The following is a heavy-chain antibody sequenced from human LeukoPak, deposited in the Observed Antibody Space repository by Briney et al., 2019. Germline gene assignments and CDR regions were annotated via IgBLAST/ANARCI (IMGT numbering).Heavy chain of an antibody. CDR2: ISWNSGSI. CDR1: GFTFDDYA. CDR3: AELGITMIGGV. Sequence: GRSLRLSCAASGFTFDDYAMHWVRQAPGKGLEWVSGISWNSGSIGYADSVKGRFTISRDNAKNSLYPQMNSLRAEDTAVYYCAELGITMIGGVWGKGTTVTISS. D-gene: IGHD3-10*02. V-gene: IGHV3-9*01. J-gene: IGHJ6*04.